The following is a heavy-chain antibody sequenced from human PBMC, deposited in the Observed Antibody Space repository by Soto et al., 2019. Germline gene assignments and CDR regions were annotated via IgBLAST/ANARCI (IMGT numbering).Heavy chain of an antibody. CDR1: GFTFSSYG. V-gene: IGHV3-30*18. J-gene: IGHJ6*02. Sequence: QVQLVESGGGVVQPGRSLRLSCAASGFTFSSYGMHWVRQAPGKGLEWVAVISYDGSNKNYADSVKGRFTNSRDNSKNTLDLQMNALRAEDTAVYYGAKDALEPGRAYGMDVWGQGTTVTVSS. D-gene: IGHD1-1*01. CDR3: AKDALEPGRAYGMDV. CDR2: ISYDGSNK.